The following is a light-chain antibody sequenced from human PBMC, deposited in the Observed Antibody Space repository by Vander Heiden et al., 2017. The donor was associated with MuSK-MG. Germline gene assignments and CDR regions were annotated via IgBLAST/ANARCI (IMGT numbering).Light chain of an antibody. V-gene: IGKV1-39*01. CDR3: QHIYSTPALT. CDR1: QSISSY. CDR2: AAS. J-gene: IGKJ4*01. Sequence: DIQMTQSPSSLSASVGDRVTITCRASQSISSYLNWYQQKPGKAPKLLIYAASSLQSGVPSRFSRSASGTDFTLTISSLQPEDFATYYCQHIYSTPALTSGGGTKVEIK.